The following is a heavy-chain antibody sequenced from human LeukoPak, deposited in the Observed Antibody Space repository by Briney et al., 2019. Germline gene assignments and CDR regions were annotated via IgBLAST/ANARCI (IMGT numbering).Heavy chain of an antibody. CDR1: GFTFSSYA. D-gene: IGHD3-10*01. CDR2: ISYDGCNK. J-gene: IGHJ4*02. V-gene: IGHV3-30-3*01. CDR3: ASWRGSGNYGGYFDY. Sequence: GGSLRLSCAASGFTFSSYAMHWVRQAPGKGLEWVAVISYDGCNKYYADSVKGRFTISRDNSKNTLYLQMNSLRAEDTAVYYCASWRGSGNYGGYFDYWGQGILVTVSS.